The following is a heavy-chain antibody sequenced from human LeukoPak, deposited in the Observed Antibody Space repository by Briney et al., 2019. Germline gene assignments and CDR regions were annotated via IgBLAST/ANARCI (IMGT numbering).Heavy chain of an antibody. J-gene: IGHJ4*02. CDR1: GGSFSGYY. D-gene: IGHD3-3*01. V-gene: IGHV4-34*01. Sequence: SERLSGTSAVDGGSFSGYYWSWIRQPPGKLLELIKEINHSGTTNYNPSLKRLFTISVDTSKNQFSLQLGSVPAADPAVYYCARGAPTLYDFWSGYYTRYFVSWGQGTLVTVSS. CDR2: INHSGTT. CDR3: ARGAPTLYDFWSGYYTRYFVS.